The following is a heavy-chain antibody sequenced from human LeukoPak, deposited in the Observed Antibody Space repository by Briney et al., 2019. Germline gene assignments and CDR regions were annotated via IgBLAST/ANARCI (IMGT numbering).Heavy chain of an antibody. CDR1: GFTFSSYA. J-gene: IGHJ4*02. CDR3: AKESLRSSSTAGDY. V-gene: IGHV3-23*01. Sequence: PGGSLRLSCAASGFTFSSYAMSWVRQAPGKGLEWVSAISGSGGSTYYADSVKGRFIISRDNSKNTLYLQMNSLRAEDTAVYYCAKESLRSSSTAGDYWGQGTLVTVSS. D-gene: IGHD6-13*01. CDR2: ISGSGGST.